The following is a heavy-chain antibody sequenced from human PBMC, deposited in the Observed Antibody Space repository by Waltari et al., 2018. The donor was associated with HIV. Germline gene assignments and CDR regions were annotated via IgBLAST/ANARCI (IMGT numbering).Heavy chain of an antibody. D-gene: IGHD1-26*01. CDR1: GFTFDDYF. CDR2: INWNGGGT. V-gene: IGHV3-20*01. CDR3: TRSLIDSGNYHFDL. J-gene: IGHJ4*02. Sequence: EVQLVESGGGVIRPGGSLRLSCAASGFTFDDYFMSWVRQVPGKGMWWVSTINWNGGGTGYADSVKGRFTISRDNAKNSLYLQMNSLRAEDTALYHCTRSLIDSGNYHFDLWGQGTLVTVSS.